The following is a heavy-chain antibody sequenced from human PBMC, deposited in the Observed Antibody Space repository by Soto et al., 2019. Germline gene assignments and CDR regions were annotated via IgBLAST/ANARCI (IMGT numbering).Heavy chain of an antibody. D-gene: IGHD3-22*01. V-gene: IGHV1-24*01. Sequence: QVQLVQSGAEVKKPGASVKVSCKVSGYTLTELSMHWVRQAPGKGLEWMGGFDPEDGDTIYAQKFQGRATMTGDTSTDTAYMGLSSMRSEDTVVYYGAAGGRTEGYYDSSGYSDCWCQGTLVTVSS. CDR3: AAGGRTEGYYDSSGYSDC. J-gene: IGHJ4*02. CDR2: FDPEDGDT. CDR1: GYTLTELS.